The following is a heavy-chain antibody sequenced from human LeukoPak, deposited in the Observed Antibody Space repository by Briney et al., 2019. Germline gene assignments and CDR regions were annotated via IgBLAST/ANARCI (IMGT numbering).Heavy chain of an antibody. J-gene: IGHJ4*02. CDR2: IYGGGST. V-gene: IGHV3-53*01. CDR3: ARDQLYCSGGICYFDY. D-gene: IGHD2-15*01. CDR1: GFTVSSNY. Sequence: GGSLRLSCGVSGFTVSSNYMSWVRQAPGKGLEWVSVIYGGGSTYYADSVKGRFTISRDNSKNTLYLQMNSLRTEDTAVYYCARDQLYCSGGICYFDYWGQGTLVTVSS.